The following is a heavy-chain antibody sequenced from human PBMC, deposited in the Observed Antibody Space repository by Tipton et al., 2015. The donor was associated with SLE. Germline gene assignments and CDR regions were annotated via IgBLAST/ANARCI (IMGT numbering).Heavy chain of an antibody. CDR1: GGSISSYY. Sequence: TLSLTCTVSGGSISSYYWSWIRQPAGKGLEGIGRVYTSGSTNYNPPLQSQVTMSVDTAKNQFSLTLSSVTAADTAVYYCARSSLTERSAFDIWGQGTMGTVSS. CDR2: VYTSGST. J-gene: IGHJ3*02. V-gene: IGHV4-4*07. D-gene: IGHD6-6*01. CDR3: ARSSLTERSAFDI.